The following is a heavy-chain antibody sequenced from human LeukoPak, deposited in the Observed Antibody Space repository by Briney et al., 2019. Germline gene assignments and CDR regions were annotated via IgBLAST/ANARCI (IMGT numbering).Heavy chain of an antibody. CDR3: AKDILGWTFDY. Sequence: GGTLRLSCAASGFTFASYAMSWVRQAPGKGLEWVSTISGSGGTTFYVDSVKGRFTISRDNSKNTVYLQMNSLRVEDTALYYCAKDILGWTFDYWGPGTLVTVSS. CDR2: ISGSGGTT. CDR1: GFTFASYA. D-gene: IGHD2-15*01. V-gene: IGHV3-23*01. J-gene: IGHJ4*02.